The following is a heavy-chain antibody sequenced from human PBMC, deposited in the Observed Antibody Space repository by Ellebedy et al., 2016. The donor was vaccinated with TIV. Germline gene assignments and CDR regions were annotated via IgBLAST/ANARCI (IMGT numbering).Heavy chain of an antibody. CDR1: GFTFSSFS. CDR3: AKGYDSSRYSFDY. Sequence: GGSLRLSXAASGFTFSSFSMHWVRQAPGKGLEWVSYITSSSTTIYYADSVKGRFTISRDNARNSLYLQMNSLRAEDTAVYYCAKGYDSSRYSFDYWGQGTLVTVSS. D-gene: IGHD3-22*01. J-gene: IGHJ4*02. V-gene: IGHV3-48*04. CDR2: ITSSSTTI.